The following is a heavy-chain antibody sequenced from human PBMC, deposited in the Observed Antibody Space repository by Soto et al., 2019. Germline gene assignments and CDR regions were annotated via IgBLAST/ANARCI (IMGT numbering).Heavy chain of an antibody. D-gene: IGHD6-19*01. V-gene: IGHV3-11*01. Sequence: QVQLVESGGGLVKPGGSLRVSCAASGFTFSEHYMNWIRQTPGKGLEWVAYITSSGNPIHYADSVRGRFTISRDNAKSSLYLQMNSLRAEDTAVYYCARDPPGIAVAGTFFDSWGQGTLVTVSS. CDR1: GFTFSEHY. J-gene: IGHJ4*02. CDR2: ITSSGNPI. CDR3: ARDPPGIAVAGTFFDS.